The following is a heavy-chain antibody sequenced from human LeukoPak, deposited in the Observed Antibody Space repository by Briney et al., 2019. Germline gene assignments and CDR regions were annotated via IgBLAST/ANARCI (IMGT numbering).Heavy chain of an antibody. Sequence: ASVKVSCTASGYTFTSYGISWVRQAPGQGLEWMGWISAYNGNTNYAQKLQGRVTMTTDTSTSTAYMELRSLRSDDTAVYYCARDPAPGQYCSGGSCYSYGMDVWGQGTTVTVSS. CDR1: GYTFTSYG. D-gene: IGHD2-15*01. CDR2: ISAYNGNT. CDR3: ARDPAPGQYCSGGSCYSYGMDV. V-gene: IGHV1-18*01. J-gene: IGHJ6*02.